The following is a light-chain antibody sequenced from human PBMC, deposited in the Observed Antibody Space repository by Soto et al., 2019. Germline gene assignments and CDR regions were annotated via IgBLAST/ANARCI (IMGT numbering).Light chain of an antibody. Sequence: EIVLTQSPATLSLSPGERATLYCSSSHSVTIYLALYQQKPGQAPRLLIYDASNRATGIPARFSGSGSGTDFTLTIRSLEPEDFAVYYCQQRSNWPRTTCGQGTRREIK. V-gene: IGKV3-11*01. CDR1: HSVTIY. CDR3: QQRSNWPRTT. CDR2: DAS. J-gene: IGKJ5*01.